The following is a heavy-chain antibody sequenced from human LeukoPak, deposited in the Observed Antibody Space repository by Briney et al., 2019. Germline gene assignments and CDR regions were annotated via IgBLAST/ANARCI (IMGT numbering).Heavy chain of an antibody. CDR2: IWYDGSNK. V-gene: IGHV3-33*01. D-gene: IGHD3-10*01. CDR3: AREWRYYGSGSPSLYFDY. CDR1: GFTFSSYG. Sequence: PGRSLRLSCAASGFTFSSYGMHWVRQAPGKGLEWVAVIWYDGSNKYYADSVKGRFTISRDNSKNTLYLQMNSLRAEDTAVYYCAREWRYYGSGSPSLYFDYWGQGTLVTVSS. J-gene: IGHJ4*02.